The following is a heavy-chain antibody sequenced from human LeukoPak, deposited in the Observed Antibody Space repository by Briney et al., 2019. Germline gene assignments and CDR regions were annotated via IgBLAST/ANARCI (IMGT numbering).Heavy chain of an antibody. CDR2: ISSNGGST. CDR3: VKGNSGYVRRYFDY. J-gene: IGHJ4*02. D-gene: IGHD5-12*01. V-gene: IGHV3-64D*06. CDR1: GFTFSSYA. Sequence: PGGSLRLSCSASGFTFSSYAMHWVRQAPGKGLEYVSAISSNGGSTYYADSVKGSFTISRDNSKNTLYLQMSSLRAEDTAVYYCVKGNSGYVRRYFDYWGKGTLVTVSS.